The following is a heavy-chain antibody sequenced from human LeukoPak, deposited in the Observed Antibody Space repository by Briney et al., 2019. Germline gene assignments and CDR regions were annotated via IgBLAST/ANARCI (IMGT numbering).Heavy chain of an antibody. D-gene: IGHD1-26*01. V-gene: IGHV4-34*01. CDR1: GGSFSGYY. Sequence: SETLSLTCAVYGGSFSGYYWSWIRQPPGKGLEQIGEINHSGSTNYNPSLKSRVTISVDTSKNQFSLKLSSVTAADTAVYYCAVTDSGSYSGPPQYYFDYWGQGTLVTVSS. CDR3: AVTDSGSYSGPPQYYFDY. J-gene: IGHJ4*02. CDR2: INHSGST.